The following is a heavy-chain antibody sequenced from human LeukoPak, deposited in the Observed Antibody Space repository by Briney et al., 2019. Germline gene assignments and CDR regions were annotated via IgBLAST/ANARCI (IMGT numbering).Heavy chain of an antibody. V-gene: IGHV4-4*02. Sequence: SETLSLTCAVSGGSTSSSNWWSWVRQPPGKGLEWIGEIYHSGSTNYNPSLKSRVTISVDKSKNQFSLKLSSVTAADTAVYYCASLDYCSSTSCYRFDYWGQGTLVTVSS. CDR2: IYHSGST. CDR3: ASLDYCSSTSCYRFDY. CDR1: GGSTSSSNW. D-gene: IGHD2-2*01. J-gene: IGHJ4*02.